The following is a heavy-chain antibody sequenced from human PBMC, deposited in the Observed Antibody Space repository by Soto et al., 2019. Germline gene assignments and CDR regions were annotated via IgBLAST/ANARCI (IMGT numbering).Heavy chain of an antibody. CDR2: IYWDDSK. CDR3: AHQGPADWPLDY. Sequence: QITLKESGPTLVRPTQTLTLTCAFSGFSLSTSGVGVGWIRQPPGKALEWLAVIYWDDSKHYSPSLRSRLTITKDTSKNQVVLTMTNMDPMDTGTYYCAHQGPADWPLDYWGQGTLVTVSS. CDR1: GFSLSTSGVG. D-gene: IGHD3-9*01. J-gene: IGHJ4*02. V-gene: IGHV2-5*02.